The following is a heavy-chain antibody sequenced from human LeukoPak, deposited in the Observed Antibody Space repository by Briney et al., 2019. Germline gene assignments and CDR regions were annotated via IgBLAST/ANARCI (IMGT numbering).Heavy chain of an antibody. D-gene: IGHD3-22*01. Sequence: SETLSLTCTVSGGSISSYYWSRIRQPPGKGLEWIGYIYYSGSTNYNPSLKSRVTISVDTSKNQFSLKLSSVTAADTAVYFCARDDDSSGYLNYWGQGTLVTVSS. V-gene: IGHV4-59*12. CDR3: ARDDDSSGYLNY. CDR2: IYYSGST. CDR1: GGSISSYY. J-gene: IGHJ4*02.